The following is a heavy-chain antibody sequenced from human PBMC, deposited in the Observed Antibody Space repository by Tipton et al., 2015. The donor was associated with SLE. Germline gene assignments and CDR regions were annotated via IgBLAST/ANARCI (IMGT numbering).Heavy chain of an antibody. Sequence: SLRLSCAASGFTFSSYSMNWVRQAPGKGLEWVSSISSSSSYIYYADSVKGRVTISRDNAKNSLYLQMNSLRAEDTAVYYCARDPGSWSAFDIWGQGTMVTVSS. CDR3: ARDPGSWSAFDI. CDR1: GFTFSSYS. J-gene: IGHJ3*02. D-gene: IGHD6-13*01. CDR2: ISSSSSYI. V-gene: IGHV3-21*01.